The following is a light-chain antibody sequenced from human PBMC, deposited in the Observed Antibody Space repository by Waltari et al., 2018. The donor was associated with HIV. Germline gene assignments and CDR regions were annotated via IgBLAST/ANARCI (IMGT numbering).Light chain of an antibody. J-gene: IGLJ1*01. V-gene: IGLV2-23*02. CDR2: DVI. Sequence: QSALTQPASVSGSPGQSITISCTGTSSDVGGYNYVSWYQQHPGKAPKLMIYDVIKRPSGVSNRFSGSKSGNTASLTISGRQAEDEADYYCCSYAGSSTYVFGTGTKVTVL. CDR1: SSDVGGYNY. CDR3: CSYAGSSTYV.